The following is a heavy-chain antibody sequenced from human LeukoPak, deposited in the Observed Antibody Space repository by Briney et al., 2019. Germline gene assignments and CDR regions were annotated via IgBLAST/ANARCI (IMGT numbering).Heavy chain of an antibody. J-gene: IGHJ4*02. CDR1: GYTFTGYY. CDR3: ARGIAVAGTYFDY. CDR2: INPNSGGT. D-gene: IGHD6-19*01. V-gene: IGHV1-2*02. Sequence: ASVTVSCTASGYTFTGYYMHWVRQAPGQGLEWMGWINPNSGGTNYAQTFQGRVTMTRDTSISTAYMELSRLRSDDTAVYYCARGIAVAGTYFDYWGQGTLVTASS.